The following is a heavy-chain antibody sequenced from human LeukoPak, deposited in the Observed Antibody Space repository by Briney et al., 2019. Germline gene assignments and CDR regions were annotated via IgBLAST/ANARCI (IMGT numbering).Heavy chain of an antibody. CDR2: IKQDGRER. V-gene: IGHV3-7*01. Sequence: GGSQRLSCEASGFTFRSYWMNWARQAPGKALEWVANIKQDGRERYYVDSVKGRFTISRDNAKNSLYLQMSSLRVEDTAVYYCVKEDHYGDYVQIDHWGQGTLVTVSS. D-gene: IGHD4-17*01. CDR3: VKEDHYGDYVQIDH. J-gene: IGHJ4*02. CDR1: GFTFRSYW.